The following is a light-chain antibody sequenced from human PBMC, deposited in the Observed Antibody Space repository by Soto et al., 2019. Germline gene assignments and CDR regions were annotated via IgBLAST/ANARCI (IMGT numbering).Light chain of an antibody. V-gene: IGLV2-11*01. CDR3: CSYAGNGSGYV. CDR2: AVS. J-gene: IGLJ1*01. CDR1: SSDVGGYNF. Sequence: QSALTQPRSVSGSPGQSITISCTGTSSDVGGYNFVSWYQQHPGKAPKFLIYAVSKRPSGVTDRFSGSKSGNTASLTISGLQAEDEADYYCCSYAGNGSGYVFGTGTKLTVL.